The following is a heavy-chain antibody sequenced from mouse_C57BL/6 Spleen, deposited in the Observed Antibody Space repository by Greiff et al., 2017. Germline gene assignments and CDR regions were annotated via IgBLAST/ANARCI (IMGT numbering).Heavy chain of an antibody. J-gene: IGHJ2*01. CDR1: GFTFSDYG. CDR2: ISSGSSTI. CDR3: ARPGKLGRGYFDY. Sequence: EVQLQESGGGLVKPGGSLKLSCAASGFTFSDYGMHWVRQAPEKGLEWVAYISSGSSTIYYADTVKGRFTISRDNAKNTLFLQMTSLRSEDTAMYYCARPGKLGRGYFDYWGQGTTLTVSS. V-gene: IGHV5-17*01. D-gene: IGHD4-1*01.